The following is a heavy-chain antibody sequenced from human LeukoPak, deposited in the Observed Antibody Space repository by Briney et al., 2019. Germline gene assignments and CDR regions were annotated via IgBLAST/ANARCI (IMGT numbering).Heavy chain of an antibody. D-gene: IGHD4-11*01. CDR3: ARETPTYSNYVDY. V-gene: IGHV4-61*02. J-gene: IGHJ4*02. CDR2: IYTSGST. Sequence: SETLSLTCTVSGGSISSGSYYWSWIRQPAGKGLEWIGRIYTSGSTNYNPSLKSRVTISVDTSKNQFSLKLSSVTAADTAVYYCARETPTYSNYVDYWGQGTLVTVSS. CDR1: GGSISSGSYY.